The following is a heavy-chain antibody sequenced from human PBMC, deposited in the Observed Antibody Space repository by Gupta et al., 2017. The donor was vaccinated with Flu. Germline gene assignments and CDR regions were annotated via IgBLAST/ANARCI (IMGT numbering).Heavy chain of an antibody. J-gene: IGHJ4*02. CDR3: SKLRSWGEGEFDY. CDR2: IREGGGSA. V-gene: IGHV3-23*01. D-gene: IGHD3-16*01. CDR1: GLTFSSSV. Sequence: EVQLLESGGGLVQPGGSLRLSCVASGLTFSSSVMSWVRQAPGKGLEWVSTIREGGGSAVYIDSVRGRFTISRDNAKETLYLQMDSLRDEDAAVYYCSKLRSWGEGEFDYWGQGTLVTVSS.